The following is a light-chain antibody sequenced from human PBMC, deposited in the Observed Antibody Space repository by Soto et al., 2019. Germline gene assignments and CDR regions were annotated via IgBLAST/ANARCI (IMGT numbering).Light chain of an antibody. V-gene: IGLV4-69*01. CDR2: LNSDGSH. CDR1: SGHSSYA. Sequence: QLVLTQSPSASASLGASVRLTCTLSSGHSSYAIAWHQQQPEKGPRYLMKLNSDGSHSKGDGIPDRFSGPSSGAERYLTSSCLQSKDEADYYCQTWGTGIRVFGGCTKPTVL. CDR3: QTWGTGIRV. J-gene: IGLJ3*02.